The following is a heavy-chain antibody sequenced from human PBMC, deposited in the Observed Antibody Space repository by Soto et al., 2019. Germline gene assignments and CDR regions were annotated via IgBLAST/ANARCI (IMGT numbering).Heavy chain of an antibody. Sequence: GGSLRLSCAASGFTFSDYYMSWIRQAPGKGLEWVSYISSSGSTIYYADSVKGRFTISRDNAKNSLYLQMNSLRAEDTAVYYCAIVHNYDSSGYPDYWGQGTLVTVSS. D-gene: IGHD3-22*01. CDR2: ISSSGSTI. V-gene: IGHV3-11*01. CDR3: AIVHNYDSSGYPDY. J-gene: IGHJ4*02. CDR1: GFTFSDYY.